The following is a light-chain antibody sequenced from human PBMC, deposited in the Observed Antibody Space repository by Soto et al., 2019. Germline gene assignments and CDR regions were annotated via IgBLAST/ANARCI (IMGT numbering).Light chain of an antibody. CDR2: DAS. Sequence: DIQMTQSPSTLSASVGDRVTITCRASQSISSWLAWYQQKPGKAPKLLIYDASSLESGVPSRFSGSGSDTEFPLTIITLQPVVFPPYHCKHNNRYSPTLGGGTKVDIK. CDR3: KHNNRYSPT. CDR1: QSISSW. V-gene: IGKV1-5*01. J-gene: IGKJ4*01.